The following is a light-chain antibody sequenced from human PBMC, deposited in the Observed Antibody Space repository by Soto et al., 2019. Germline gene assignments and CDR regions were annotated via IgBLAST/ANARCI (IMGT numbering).Light chain of an antibody. V-gene: IGKV3D-15*03. J-gene: IGKJ1*01. CDR3: QHDNTRPRT. CDR2: GAT. CDR1: QSASSSY. Sequence: VFTQSPCTLCLSPGERATCSCRARQSASSSYIAWYQQKRGPATMRLIYGATSRATVIPGMFSGSGSRKEFTPTISLQQSEDFAVYYYQHDNTRPRTFGQGTKVDIK.